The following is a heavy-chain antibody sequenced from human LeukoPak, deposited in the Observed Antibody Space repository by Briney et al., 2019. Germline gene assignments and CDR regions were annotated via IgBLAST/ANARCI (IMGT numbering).Heavy chain of an antibody. J-gene: IGHJ4*02. CDR1: GYTFTGYY. Sequence: GASVKVSCKASGYTFTGYYMHWVRQAPGQGLEWMGWINPNSGGTTYTQKFQGRVTMTRDTSISTAYMELSRLRSDDTAVYYCARRQSNSPYTFDCWGQGTLVTVSS. D-gene: IGHD2/OR15-2a*01. CDR2: INPNSGGT. V-gene: IGHV1-2*02. CDR3: ARRQSNSPYTFDC.